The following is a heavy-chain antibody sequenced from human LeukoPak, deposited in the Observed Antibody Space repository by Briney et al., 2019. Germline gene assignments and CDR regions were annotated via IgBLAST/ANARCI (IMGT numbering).Heavy chain of an antibody. D-gene: IGHD5-18*01. CDR2: IYHSGST. V-gene: IGHV4-38-2*02. J-gene: IGHJ4*02. CDR1: GYSISSGYY. Sequence: SETLSLTCTVSGYSISSGYYWGWIRPPPGKGLEWIGSIYHSGSTNYNPSLKSRVTISVDKSKNQFSLKLSSVTAADTAVYYCARVDTAMVETFFDYWGQGTLVTVSS. CDR3: ARVDTAMVETFFDY.